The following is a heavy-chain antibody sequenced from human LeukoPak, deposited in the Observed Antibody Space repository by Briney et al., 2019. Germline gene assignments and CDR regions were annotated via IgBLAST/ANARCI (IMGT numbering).Heavy chain of an antibody. CDR1: GDSVSTYSAA. D-gene: IGHD1-26*01. CDR3: AREGSSAFDF. CDR2: TYYRSKWYY. J-gene: IGHJ4*02. V-gene: IGHV6-1*01. Sequence: SQTLSLTCAISGDSVSTYSAAWTWIRQSPSRGLEWLGRTYYRSKWYYDYALSVKGRITINSDTSKNQFSLHLNSVTPEDTAVYYCAREGSSAFDFWGQGTLVTVSS.